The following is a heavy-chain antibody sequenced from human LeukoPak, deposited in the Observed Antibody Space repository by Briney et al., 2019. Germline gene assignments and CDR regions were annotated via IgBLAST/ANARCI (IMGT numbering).Heavy chain of an antibody. V-gene: IGHV3-30*18. CDR3: AKEGDSSSWYLYFDY. D-gene: IGHD6-13*01. CDR2: ISYDGSNK. J-gene: IGHJ4*02. Sequence: GGSLRLSCAASGFTFSSYGMHWVRQAPGKGLEWVAAISYDGSNKYYADSVKGRFTISRDNSKNTLYLQMNSLRAEDTAVYYCAKEGDSSSWYLYFDYWGQGTLVTVSS. CDR1: GFTFSSYG.